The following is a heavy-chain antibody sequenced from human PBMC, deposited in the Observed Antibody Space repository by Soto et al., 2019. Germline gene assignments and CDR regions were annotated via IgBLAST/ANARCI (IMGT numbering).Heavy chain of an antibody. CDR3: AKEPRYSTSRYHDRFDM. CDR1: GGSISTDY. J-gene: IGHJ3*02. Sequence: QVQLQESGPGLVKPSETLSLTCTVSGGSISTDYWNWIRQPPGKGLEWIGFISYSGITNYNPSLESRVTISVDTSKNQFSLRLSSVTAADTAVYYCAKEPRYSTSRYHDRFDMWGQGTVVTVSS. D-gene: IGHD6-13*01. V-gene: IGHV4-59*01. CDR2: ISYSGIT.